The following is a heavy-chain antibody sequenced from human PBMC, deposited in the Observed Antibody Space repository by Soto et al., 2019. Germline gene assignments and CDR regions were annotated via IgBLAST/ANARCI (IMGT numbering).Heavy chain of an antibody. CDR2: IYYTGST. Sequence: SETLSLTCTVSGGSISSYYWSWIRQPPGKGLEWIGYIYYTGSTRYNPSLKSRVTISVDTSKNQFSLKLSSVTAADTAVYYCASDDVMTGHDAFDIWGQGTMVTVSS. J-gene: IGHJ3*02. CDR3: ASDDVMTGHDAFDI. D-gene: IGHD3-9*01. V-gene: IGHV4-59*01. CDR1: GGSISSYY.